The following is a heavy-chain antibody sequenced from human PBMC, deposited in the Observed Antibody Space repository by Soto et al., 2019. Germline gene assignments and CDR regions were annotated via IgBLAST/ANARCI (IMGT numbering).Heavy chain of an antibody. Sequence: EVQLVESGGGLVQPGGSLRLSCAASGFTFSSYDMHWVRQATGKGLEWVSAIGTAGDTYYPGSVKGRFTISRENAKNSLYLQMNSLRAGDTAVYYCARAPVPAAPGTVWFDPWGQGTLVTVSS. J-gene: IGHJ5*02. CDR2: IGTAGDT. V-gene: IGHV3-13*04. CDR1: GFTFSSYD. CDR3: ARAPVPAAPGTVWFDP. D-gene: IGHD2-2*01.